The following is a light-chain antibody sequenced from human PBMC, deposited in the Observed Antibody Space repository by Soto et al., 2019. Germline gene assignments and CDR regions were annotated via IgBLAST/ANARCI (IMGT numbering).Light chain of an antibody. V-gene: IGKV3-20*01. CDR1: QSVSSSY. J-gene: IGKJ4*01. CDR3: QQYSSSLT. CDR2: SAS. Sequence: EIVLTQSPGTLSLSPGERATLSCRASQSVSSSYLAWYQQKPGQAPRLLIYSASSRATGISARFSGSGSGTDFTLTISRLEPEDFAVYYCQQYSSSLTVGGGTKVEIK.